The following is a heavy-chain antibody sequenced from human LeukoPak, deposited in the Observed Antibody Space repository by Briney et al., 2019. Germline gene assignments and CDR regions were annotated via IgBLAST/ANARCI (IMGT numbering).Heavy chain of an antibody. CDR1: GGSGSSSSCY. Sequence: SETLSLTCTVSGGSGSSSSCYWGWIRQPPGKGLEWVGCIYNSGSTYYDPSLKSRVTISVDTSKNQVSLKVNSVTAADTAVYYCARRGSSGRSFDYWGQGTLVIVSS. CDR2: IYNSGST. J-gene: IGHJ4*02. V-gene: IGHV4-39*01. D-gene: IGHD6-25*01. CDR3: ARRGSSGRSFDY.